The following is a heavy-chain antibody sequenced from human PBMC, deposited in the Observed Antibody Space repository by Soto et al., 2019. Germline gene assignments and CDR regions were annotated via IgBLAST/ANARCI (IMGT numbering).Heavy chain of an antibody. CDR1: GGSMSSNY. D-gene: IGHD4-17*01. CDR2: IYYTGST. V-gene: IGHV4-59*01. CDR3: ARGGSYGDFFDY. Sequence: SETLSLTCTVSGGSMSSNYWTWIRQSPGKGLEWIGYIYYTGSTKYNPSLKSRVTISLDTSKNQYSLRLTSVTSADTAVYYCARGGSYGDFFDYWGQGAQVTVSS. J-gene: IGHJ4*02.